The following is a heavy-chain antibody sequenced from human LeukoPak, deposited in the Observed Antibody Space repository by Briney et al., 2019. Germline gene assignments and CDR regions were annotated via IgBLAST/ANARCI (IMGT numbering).Heavy chain of an antibody. V-gene: IGHV1-69*13. CDR3: ARGRDDSSGYYPNYYFDY. Sequence: SVKVSCKASGGTFSSYAISWVRQAPGQGLEWMGGIIPIFGTANYAQKFQGRVTITADESTSTAYMELSSLRSEDTAVYFCARGRDDSSGYYPNYYFDYWGQGTLVTVSS. CDR1: GGTFSSYA. CDR2: IIPIFGTA. J-gene: IGHJ4*02. D-gene: IGHD3-22*01.